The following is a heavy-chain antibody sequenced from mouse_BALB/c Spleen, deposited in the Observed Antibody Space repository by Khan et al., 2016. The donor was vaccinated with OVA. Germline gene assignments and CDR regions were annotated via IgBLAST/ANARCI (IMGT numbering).Heavy chain of an antibody. CDR1: GFNIEDTY. D-gene: IGHD1-1*02. V-gene: IGHV14-3*02. J-gene: IGHJ4*01. Sequence: VQLQQSGAELVKPGASVKLSCTASGFNIEDTYIHWVMQRPEQGLEWIGRIDPANGNTKYDPKFQGKATITADTSSNTAYLQLSSLTSEDTAVYYCGRGGWSYTMDYWGQGTSVTVSS. CDR2: IDPANGNT. CDR3: GRGGWSYTMDY.